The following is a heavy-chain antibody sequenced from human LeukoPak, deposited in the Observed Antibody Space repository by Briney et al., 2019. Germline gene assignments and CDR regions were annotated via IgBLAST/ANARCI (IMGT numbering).Heavy chain of an antibody. CDR2: IYTSGST. CDR3: ARDLAVVVVAAPGHNWFDP. Sequence: SETLSLTCTVSGGSISSHYWSWIRQPAGKGLECIGRIYTSGSTNYNPSLKSRVTMSVDTSKNQFSLKLSSVTAADTAVYYCARDLAVVVVAAPGHNWFDPWGQGTLVTVSS. V-gene: IGHV4-4*07. D-gene: IGHD2-15*01. J-gene: IGHJ5*02. CDR1: GGSISSHY.